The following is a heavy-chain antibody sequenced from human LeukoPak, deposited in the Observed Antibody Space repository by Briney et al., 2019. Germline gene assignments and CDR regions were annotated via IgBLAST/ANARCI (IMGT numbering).Heavy chain of an antibody. CDR1: GGSISNYYW. J-gene: IGHJ4*02. CDR2: IYWDDDK. Sequence: TLSLTCTVSGGSISNYYWSWIRQPPGKALEWLALIYWDDDKRYSPSLKSRLTITKDTSKNQVVLTLTNMDPVDTATYSCAHSPDYYGSGSYYFQYWGQGTLVTVSS. D-gene: IGHD3-10*01. V-gene: IGHV2-5*08. CDR3: AHSPDYYGSGSYYFQY.